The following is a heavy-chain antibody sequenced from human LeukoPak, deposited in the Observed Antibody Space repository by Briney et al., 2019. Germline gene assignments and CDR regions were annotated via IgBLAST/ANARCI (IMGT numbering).Heavy chain of an antibody. CDR1: GFTFSTSW. D-gene: IGHD3-22*01. CDR2: IDGDGSRT. Sequence: GGSLRRSCAASGFTFSTSWMHWVRQAPGKGLVWVSRIDGDGSRTSYADSVKGRFTISRDNAKNTLYLQMNSLSAEDTAMYYCARASNYFDSRGLHWFDPWGQGTLVTVSS. V-gene: IGHV3-74*01. J-gene: IGHJ5*02. CDR3: ARASNYFDSRGLHWFDP.